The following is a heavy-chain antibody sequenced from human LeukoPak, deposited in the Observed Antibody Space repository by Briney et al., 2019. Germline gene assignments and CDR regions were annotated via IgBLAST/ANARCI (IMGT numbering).Heavy chain of an antibody. Sequence: PSETLSLTCTVSGGSISSSSYYWGWIRQPPGKGLEWIGSIYYSGSTYYNPSLKSRVTISVDTSKNQFSLKLSSVTAADTAVYYCARGPTRSSSYYYYYYMDVWGKGTTVTVSS. J-gene: IGHJ6*03. CDR3: ARGPTRSSSYYYYYYMDV. D-gene: IGHD6-6*01. CDR1: GGSISSSSYY. V-gene: IGHV4-39*07. CDR2: IYYSGST.